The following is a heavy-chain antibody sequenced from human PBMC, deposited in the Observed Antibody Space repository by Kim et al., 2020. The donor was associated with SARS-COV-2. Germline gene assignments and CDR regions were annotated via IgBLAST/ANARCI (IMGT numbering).Heavy chain of an antibody. CDR2: IRSKAYGGTT. Sequence: GGSLRLSCTASGFTFGDYAMSWFRQAPGKGLEWVGFIRSKAYGGTTEYAASVKGRFTISRDDSKSIAYLQMNSLKTEDTAVYYCTRVPLYCSSTSCYVMSRVRGDAFDIWGQGTMVTVSS. J-gene: IGHJ3*02. CDR3: TRVPLYCSSTSCYVMSRVRGDAFDI. V-gene: IGHV3-49*03. D-gene: IGHD2-2*01. CDR1: GFTFGDYA.